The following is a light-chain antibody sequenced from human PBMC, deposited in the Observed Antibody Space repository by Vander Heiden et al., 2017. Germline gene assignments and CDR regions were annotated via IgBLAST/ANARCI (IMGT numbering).Light chain of an antibody. CDR3: QQDDNLPWT. Sequence: IQMPQSPSSLSASVGDRVTITCQASQDISNYLNWYQQKPGKAPKLLIYDASNLETGVPSRFSGSGSGTDFTFTISSLQPEDIATYYCQQDDNLPWTFGQGTKLEIK. V-gene: IGKV1-33*01. J-gene: IGKJ2*01. CDR2: DAS. CDR1: QDISNY.